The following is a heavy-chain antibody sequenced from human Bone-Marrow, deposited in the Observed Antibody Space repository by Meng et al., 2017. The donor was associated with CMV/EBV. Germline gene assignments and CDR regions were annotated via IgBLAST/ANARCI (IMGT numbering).Heavy chain of an antibody. CDR1: GFTFSSYG. Sequence: GESLKISFAASGFTFSSYGMHWVRQAPGKGLEWVAFIRYDGSNKYYADSVKGRFTISRDNSKNTLYLQMNSLRAEDTAVYYCAKDEDDFWSGYHLAYWGQGPLVPVDS. CDR2: IRYDGSNK. J-gene: IGHJ4*02. V-gene: IGHV3-30*02. CDR3: AKDEDDFWSGYHLAY. D-gene: IGHD3-3*01.